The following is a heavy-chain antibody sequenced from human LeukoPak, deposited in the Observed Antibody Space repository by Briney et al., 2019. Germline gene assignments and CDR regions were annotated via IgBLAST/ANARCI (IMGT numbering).Heavy chain of an antibody. Sequence: GGSLRLSCAASGFTFSSYAMSWVRQAPGKGLEWVSAISGSDGSTYYADSVKGRFTISRDNSKNTLYLQMNSLRAEDTAVYYCARPRYGSGYLFDYWGQGTLVTVSS. CDR2: ISGSDGST. D-gene: IGHD6-19*01. V-gene: IGHV3-23*01. CDR3: ARPRYGSGYLFDY. CDR1: GFTFSSYA. J-gene: IGHJ4*02.